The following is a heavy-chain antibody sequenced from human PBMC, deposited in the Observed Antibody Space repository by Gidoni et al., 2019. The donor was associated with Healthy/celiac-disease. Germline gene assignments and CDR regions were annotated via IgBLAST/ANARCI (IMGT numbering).Heavy chain of an antibody. CDR1: GYTPPEFS. CDR2: FDPEDGET. CDR3: AIGLGLWFGDPSRDY. J-gene: IGHJ4*02. V-gene: IGHV1-24*01. D-gene: IGHD3-10*01. Sequence: QVQLVQSGAEVKKSGASGKVSRKVSGYTPPEFSMRWVRQGTGKGLEWMGGFDPEDGETIYAQKFQGRVTMTEDTSTDTAYMELSSLRSEDTAVYYCAIGLGLWFGDPSRDYWGQGTLVTVSS.